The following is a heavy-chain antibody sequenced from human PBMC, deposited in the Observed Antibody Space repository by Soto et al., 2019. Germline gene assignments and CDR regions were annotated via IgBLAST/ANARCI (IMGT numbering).Heavy chain of an antibody. CDR3: ARVRPYGDYVGWFDP. Sequence: GGSLRLSCAASGFTFSSYSMNWVRQAPGKGLEWVSSISGSSSYIYYADSVKGRFTISRDNAKNSLYLQMNSLRAEDTAVYYCARVRPYGDYVGWFDPWGQGTLVTVSS. V-gene: IGHV3-21*01. CDR1: GFTFSSYS. D-gene: IGHD4-17*01. J-gene: IGHJ5*02. CDR2: ISGSSSYI.